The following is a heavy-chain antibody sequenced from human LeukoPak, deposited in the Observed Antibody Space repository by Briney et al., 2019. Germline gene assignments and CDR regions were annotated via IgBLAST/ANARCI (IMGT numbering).Heavy chain of an antibody. CDR1: GGSFSGHY. V-gene: IGHV4-34*01. CDR3: ARHGSYSLDY. J-gene: IGHJ4*02. CDR2: LNHSGAT. Sequence: SETQSLTCTVYGGSFSGHYWSWIRQPPGKGLEWIGELNHSGATNYNPSLRSRVTISVDTSKNQFSLKLSSVTAADTAVYFCARHGSYSLDYWGQGALVTVSS. D-gene: IGHD3-3*01.